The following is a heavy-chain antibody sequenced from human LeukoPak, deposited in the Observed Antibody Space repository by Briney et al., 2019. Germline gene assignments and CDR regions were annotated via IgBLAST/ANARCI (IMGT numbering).Heavy chain of an antibody. Sequence: HPGGSLRLSCAASGFTFSSYAMHWVRQAPGKGLEWVAVISYDGSNKYYADSVKGRFTISRDNSKNTLYLQMNSLRAEDTAVYHCAKAYDSSGYYHFDYWGQGTLVTVSS. CDR3: AKAYDSSGYYHFDY. D-gene: IGHD3-22*01. CDR1: GFTFSSYA. CDR2: ISYDGSNK. V-gene: IGHV3-30*04. J-gene: IGHJ4*02.